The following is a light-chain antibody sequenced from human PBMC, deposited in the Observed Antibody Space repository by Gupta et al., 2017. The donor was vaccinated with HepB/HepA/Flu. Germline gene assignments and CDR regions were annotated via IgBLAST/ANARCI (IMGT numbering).Light chain of an antibody. CDR3: QQNYSTLWT. CDR2: AAS. Sequence: DFHMTQSPSSLSASVGARVTITCRASQSTSSYLNWYQQKPGKAPKLLIYAASSWESGVPSRFSGSGSGTDFTLTISSLQPEDFAAYYCQQNYSTLWTFGQGTKVEIK. V-gene: IGKV1-39*01. J-gene: IGKJ1*01. CDR1: QSTSSY.